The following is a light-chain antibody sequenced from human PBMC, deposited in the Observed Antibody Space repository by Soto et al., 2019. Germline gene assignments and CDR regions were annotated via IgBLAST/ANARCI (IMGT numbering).Light chain of an antibody. CDR1: QSVSSTY. Sequence: VLTHSPGPLCFCPWQSSTLSSRASQSVSSTYLAWYQQRPGQAPRLLIFGASSRATGTPDRFSGSGSGTDFTLTISSLQSEDFAVYYCQQYNNWPLTCGGGTKVDI. J-gene: IGKJ4*01. V-gene: IGKV3-20*01. CDR2: GAS. CDR3: QQYNNWPLT.